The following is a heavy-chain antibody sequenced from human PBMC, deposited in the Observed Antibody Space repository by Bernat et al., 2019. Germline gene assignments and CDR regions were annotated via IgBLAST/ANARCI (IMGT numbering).Heavy chain of an antibody. V-gene: IGHV3-21*04. Sequence: EVQLVESGGGLVKPGGSLRLSCAASGFTFSSYSMNWVRQAPGKGLEWVSSISSSSSYTNYADSVKGRFTISRDNAKNSLYLQMNSLRAEDTAVYYCASMVATIPKFDYWGQGTLVTVSS. J-gene: IGHJ4*02. CDR3: ASMVATIPKFDY. CDR2: ISSSSSYT. CDR1: GFTFSSYS. D-gene: IGHD5-12*01.